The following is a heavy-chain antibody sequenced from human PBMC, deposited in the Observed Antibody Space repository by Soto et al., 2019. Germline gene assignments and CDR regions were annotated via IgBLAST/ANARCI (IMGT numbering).Heavy chain of an antibody. J-gene: IGHJ6*03. CDR1: GFTFSSYD. V-gene: IGHV3-13*01. CDR2: IGTAGDT. Sequence: GGSLRLSCAASGFTFSSYDMHWVRQATGKGLEWVSAIGTAGDTYYPGSVKGRFTISRENAKSSLYLQMNSLRAGDTAVYYCARGRRVYYYMDVWGKGTTVTVSS. CDR3: ARGRRVYYYMDV.